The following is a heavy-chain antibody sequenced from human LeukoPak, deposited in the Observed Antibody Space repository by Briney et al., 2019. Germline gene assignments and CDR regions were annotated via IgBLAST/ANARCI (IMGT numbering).Heavy chain of an antibody. D-gene: IGHD2-15*01. J-gene: IGHJ4*02. CDR3: ARYASHCTGGNCKDY. CDR2: IKQDGSDK. CDR1: GFTFTNYW. Sequence: PGGSLRLSCVASGFTFTNYWMSWVRQAPGKGLEWVANIKQDGSDKYYVDSVKGRFTIARAHAHHSLYLQMNSLRAEDTAVYYCARYASHCTGGNCKDYWGQETLVTVSS. V-gene: IGHV3-7*01.